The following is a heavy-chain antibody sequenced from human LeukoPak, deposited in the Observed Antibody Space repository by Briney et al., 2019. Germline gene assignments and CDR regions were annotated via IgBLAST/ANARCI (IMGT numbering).Heavy chain of an antibody. Sequence: SETLSLTCTVSGGSISSYYWSWIRQPPGKGLEWIGYIYYTGSTNYNPSPKSRVTISVDTSKNQFSLKLSSVTAADTAVYYCARVSGGSYLFDYWGQGTLVTVSS. D-gene: IGHD1-26*01. CDR3: ARVSGGSYLFDY. CDR2: IYYTGST. J-gene: IGHJ4*02. CDR1: GGSISSYY. V-gene: IGHV4-59*01.